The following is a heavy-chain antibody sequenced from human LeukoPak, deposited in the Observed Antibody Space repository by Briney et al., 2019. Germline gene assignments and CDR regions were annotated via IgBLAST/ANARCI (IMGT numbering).Heavy chain of an antibody. Sequence: ASVKVSCKASGYIFTGYYMHWARQAPGQGLEWMGWINPNSGDTNYAQKFQGRVTMTRDTSISTAYMELSRLRSDDTAVYYCARVRYRLAETYIDYWGQGTLVTVSS. V-gene: IGHV1-2*02. D-gene: IGHD3-16*01. CDR3: ARVRYRLAETYIDY. J-gene: IGHJ4*02. CDR1: GYIFTGYY. CDR2: INPNSGDT.